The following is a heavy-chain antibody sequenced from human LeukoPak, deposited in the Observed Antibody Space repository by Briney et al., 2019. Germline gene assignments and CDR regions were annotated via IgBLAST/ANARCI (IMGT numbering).Heavy chain of an antibody. V-gene: IGHV4-34*01. J-gene: IGHJ4*02. CDR3: AGVRHSSGPVTFHY. Sequence: SETLSLTCAVYGGSFSGYYWSWIRQPPGKGLEWIGEINHSGSTNYNPSLKSRVTISVDTSKNQFSLKLSSVTAADTAVYYCAGVRHSSGPVTFHYWGQGTLVTVSS. D-gene: IGHD6-19*01. CDR2: INHSGST. CDR1: GGSFSGYY.